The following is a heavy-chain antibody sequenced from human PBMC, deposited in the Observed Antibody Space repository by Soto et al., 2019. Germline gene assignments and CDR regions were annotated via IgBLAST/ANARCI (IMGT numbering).Heavy chain of an antibody. CDR3: AREVERGYSYGYLEY. Sequence: QVQLVQSGAEVKKPGASVKVSCKASGYTFTSYYMHWVRQAPGQGLEWMGIINPSGGSTSYAQKFQGRVTMTRDTSTSTVYMELSSLRSEDTVVYYCAREVERGYSYGYLEYWGQGTLVTVSS. CDR1: GYTFTSYY. D-gene: IGHD5-18*01. V-gene: IGHV1-46*01. CDR2: INPSGGST. J-gene: IGHJ4*02.